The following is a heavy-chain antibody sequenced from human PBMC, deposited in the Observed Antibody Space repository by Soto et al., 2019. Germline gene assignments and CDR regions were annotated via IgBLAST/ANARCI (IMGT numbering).Heavy chain of an antibody. Sequence: PGGSLRLSCAASGFTFSSYAMHWVRQAPGKGLEWVAVISYDGSNKYYADSVKGRFTISRDNSKNTLYLQMNSLSAEDTAVYYCAGDYVAVAGYYHSGMDVWGQGTRVTVS. CDR1: GFTFSSYA. CDR2: ISYDGSNK. V-gene: IGHV3-30-3*01. D-gene: IGHD6-19*01. CDR3: AGDYVAVAGYYHSGMDV. J-gene: IGHJ6*02.